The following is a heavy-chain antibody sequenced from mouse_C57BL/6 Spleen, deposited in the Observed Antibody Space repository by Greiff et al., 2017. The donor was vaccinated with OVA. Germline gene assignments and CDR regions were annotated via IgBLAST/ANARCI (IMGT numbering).Heavy chain of an antibody. CDR2: IHPNSGST. Sequence: QVQLQQPGAELVKPGASVKLSCKASGYTFTSYRMHWVKQRPGQGLEWIGKIHPNSGSTNYNQKFKGKATLTVDKSSSTAYMQLSSLTSEDSAVFYDAKAPACDCGSGLYAMDYWGQGTSVTVSS. CDR1: GYTFTSYR. J-gene: IGHJ4*01. V-gene: IGHV1-64*01. D-gene: IGHD1-1*01. CDR3: AKAPACDCGSGLYAMDY.